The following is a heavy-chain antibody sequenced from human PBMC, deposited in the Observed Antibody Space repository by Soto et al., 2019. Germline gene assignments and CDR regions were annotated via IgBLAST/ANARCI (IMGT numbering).Heavy chain of an antibody. CDR1: GYTFTGYY. V-gene: IGHV1-2*02. D-gene: IGHD6-13*01. CDR2: INPNSGGT. CDR3: ARVYSRGQNRYSSSWYGYYGMDV. Sequence: ASVKVSCKASGYTFTGYYRHWERQAPGQGLEWMGWINPNSGGTNYAQKFQGRVTMTRDTSISTAYMELSRLRSDDTAVYYCARVYSRGQNRYSSSWYGYYGMDVWGQGTTVTFSS. J-gene: IGHJ6*02.